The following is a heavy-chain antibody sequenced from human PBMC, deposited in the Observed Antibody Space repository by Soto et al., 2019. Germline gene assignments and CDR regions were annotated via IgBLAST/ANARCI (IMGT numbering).Heavy chain of an antibody. Sequence: QVQLQQWGAGLMKPSETLSLSCAVYGQSFSGHSWAWIRQPPGKGLEWIGEINESGSTYYNPSLKSRVTISTDTSKNQFSLKLSSVSAADTAAYFCARGSGIVALPGELEDVNYDYWGQGTLVNVPS. J-gene: IGHJ4*02. CDR2: INESGST. V-gene: IGHV4-34*01. CDR3: ARGSGIVALPGELEDVNYDY. D-gene: IGHD1-1*01. CDR1: GQSFSGHS.